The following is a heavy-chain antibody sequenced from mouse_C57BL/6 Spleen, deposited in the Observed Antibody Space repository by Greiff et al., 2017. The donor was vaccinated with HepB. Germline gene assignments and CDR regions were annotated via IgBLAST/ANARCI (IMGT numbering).Heavy chain of an antibody. CDR2: IRNKANGYTT. V-gene: IGHV7-3*01. CDR1: GFTFTDYY. Sequence: EVQGVESGGGLVQPGGSLSLSCAASGFTFTDYYMSWVRQPPGKALEWLGFIRNKANGYTTEYSASVKGRFTISRDNSQSILYLQMNALRAEDSATYYCARYKGYYGSAWFAYWGQGTLVTVAA. CDR3: ARYKGYYGSAWFAY. J-gene: IGHJ3*01. D-gene: IGHD1-1*01.